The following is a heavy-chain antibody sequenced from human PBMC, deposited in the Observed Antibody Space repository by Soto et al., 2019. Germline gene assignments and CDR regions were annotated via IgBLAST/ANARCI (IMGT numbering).Heavy chain of an antibody. D-gene: IGHD6-19*01. V-gene: IGHV4-4*02. CDR1: GASVSETYW. J-gene: IGHJ4*02. CDR2: ISHRGTP. Sequence: QVHLQESGPGLVEPSETLSLTCAVSGASVSETYWWSWVRQAPGKGLEWIGEISHRGTPHYNPSLWSRVTMSKYTSRNQISLTLMSVTAADSASYYCARHIAVAGTRGFDYWGQGTLVTVSS. CDR3: ARHIAVAGTRGFDY.